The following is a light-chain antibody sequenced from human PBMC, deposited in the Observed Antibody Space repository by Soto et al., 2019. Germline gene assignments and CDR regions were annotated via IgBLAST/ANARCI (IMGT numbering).Light chain of an antibody. CDR3: AAWDDSLDGWV. V-gene: IGLV1-44*01. CDR2: TNY. Sequence: QSVLTQPPSASGTPGQRVTISCSGSRSNIGSTTVSWYQQLPGRAPKLLIYTNYQRPSGVPDRFSGSKSGTSASLAISGLQSEDEADYYCAAWDDSLDGWVFGGGTKVTVL. CDR1: RSNIGSTT. J-gene: IGLJ3*02.